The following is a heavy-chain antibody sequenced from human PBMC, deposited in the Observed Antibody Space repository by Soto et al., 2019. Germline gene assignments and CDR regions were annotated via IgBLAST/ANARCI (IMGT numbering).Heavy chain of an antibody. V-gene: IGHV3-48*01. CDR3: AKDRRSLRYFDWPLDY. Sequence: GGSLRLSCTASGFSFSSYAMNWVRQAPGKGLEWVSYISGSGSTIHSADSVKGRFTISRDNAKNSLYLQMNSLRAEDTAVYYCAKDRRSLRYFDWPLDYWGQGTLVTVSS. CDR2: ISGSGSTI. D-gene: IGHD3-9*01. CDR1: GFSFSSYA. J-gene: IGHJ4*02.